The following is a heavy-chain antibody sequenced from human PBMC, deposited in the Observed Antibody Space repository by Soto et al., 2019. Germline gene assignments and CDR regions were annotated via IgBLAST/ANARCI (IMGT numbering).Heavy chain of an antibody. Sequence: QPQLVQSGVELKKPGASVRVSCKASGYPFTKFGINWVRQAPGQGLEWMGWISGHSGGTKYGPKFRDRVTMITATSSQTAYMELRSLKSDDTAVDDCATDGGHGARMHICGMDVWGQGTTVTVSS. J-gene: IGHJ6*02. CDR1: GYPFTKFG. CDR2: ISGHSGGT. V-gene: IGHV1-18*01. D-gene: IGHD1-26*01. CDR3: ATDGGHGARMHICGMDV.